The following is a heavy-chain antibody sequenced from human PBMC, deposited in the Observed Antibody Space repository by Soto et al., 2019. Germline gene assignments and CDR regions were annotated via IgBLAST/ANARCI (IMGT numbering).Heavy chain of an antibody. Sequence: ASVKVSCKASGGTFSSYTISWVRQAPGQRLEWTGWINAGNGNTKYSQKFQGRVTITRDTSASTAYMELSSLRSEDTAVYYCARAWVVVTAPDYWGQGTLVTVSS. V-gene: IGHV1-3*01. CDR2: INAGNGNT. D-gene: IGHD2-21*02. CDR3: ARAWVVVTAPDY. CDR1: GGTFSSYT. J-gene: IGHJ4*02.